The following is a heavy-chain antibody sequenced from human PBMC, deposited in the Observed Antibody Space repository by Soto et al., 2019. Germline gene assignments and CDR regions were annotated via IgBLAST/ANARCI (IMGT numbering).Heavy chain of an antibody. D-gene: IGHD3-22*01. V-gene: IGHV3-30-3*01. CDR1: GFTSSSYV. Sequence: PVVSLRLPCEGSGFTSSSYVMHWVRQAPGKGLEWVALISFDGSKKNYADSVKGRFTIARDNSKNMMYLQMNSLRPEDTAVYYCARGVFYYYGSSGYSPDYWGQGTLVTVSS. J-gene: IGHJ4*02. CDR3: ARGVFYYYGSSGYSPDY. CDR2: ISFDGSKK.